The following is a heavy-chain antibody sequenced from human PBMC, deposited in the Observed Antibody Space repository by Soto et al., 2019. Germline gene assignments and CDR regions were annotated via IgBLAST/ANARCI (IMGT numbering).Heavy chain of an antibody. CDR1: GFGLINYG. CDR2: ISAYNGNT. D-gene: IGHD4-4*01. Sequence: ASVKVSCKASGFGLINYGFTWVRQAPGQGLEWMGWISAYNGNTIYAQNLQGRLTMTRDTSTSTAYMELRSLRSDDTAVYYCARLGVTTSVYYYTMDVWGQGPTVTVSS. J-gene: IGHJ6*02. CDR3: ARLGVTTSVYYYTMDV. V-gene: IGHV1-18*04.